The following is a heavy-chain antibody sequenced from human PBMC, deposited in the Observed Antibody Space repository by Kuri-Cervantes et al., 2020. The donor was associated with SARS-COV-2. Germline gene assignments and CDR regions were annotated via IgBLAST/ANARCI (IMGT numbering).Heavy chain of an antibody. CDR1: GFTFSSYS. J-gene: IGHJ6*03. CDR2: IKQDGSEK. Sequence: GESLKISCAASGFTFSSYSMNWVRQAPGKGLEWVANIKQDGSEKYYVDSVKGRFTISRDNAKNSLYLQMNSLRAEDTAVYYCAREVGSYYDFWSGCYQYYYYYMDVWGKGTTVTVSS. V-gene: IGHV3-7*01. D-gene: IGHD3-3*01. CDR3: AREVGSYYDFWSGCYQYYYYYMDV.